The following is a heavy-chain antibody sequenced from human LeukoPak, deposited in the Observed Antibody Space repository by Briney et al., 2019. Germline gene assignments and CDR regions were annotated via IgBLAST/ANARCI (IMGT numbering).Heavy chain of an antibody. CDR3: ARVIGWNGLGAFDY. CDR1: DGSFSAYY. V-gene: IGHV4-59*01. CDR2: IYYSGST. Sequence: SETLSLTCAVYDGSFSAYYWTWIRQAPGKGLEWIGYIYYSGSTNYNPSLKSRVTISVDTSKNQFSLKLSSVTAADTAVYYCARVIGWNGLGAFDYWGQGTLVTVSS. J-gene: IGHJ4*02. D-gene: IGHD1-1*01.